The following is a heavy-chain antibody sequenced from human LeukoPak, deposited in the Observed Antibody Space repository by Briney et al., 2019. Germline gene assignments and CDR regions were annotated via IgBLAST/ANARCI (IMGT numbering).Heavy chain of an antibody. CDR2: IYYSGST. D-gene: IGHD5-18*01. V-gene: IGHV4-59*01. CDR1: AGSISSYY. J-gene: IGHJ6*03. Sequence: PSETLSLTCTVSAGSISSYYWSWIRQPPGEGLEWIGYIYYSGSTNYNPSLKSRVTISVDTSKNQFSLKLSSVTAADTAVYYCARHGRYSYGYGAWYYYYYMDVWGKGATVTVSS. CDR3: ARHGRYSYGYGAWYYYYYMDV.